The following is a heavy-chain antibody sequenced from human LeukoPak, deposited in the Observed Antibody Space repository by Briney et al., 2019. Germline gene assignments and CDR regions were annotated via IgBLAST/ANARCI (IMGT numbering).Heavy chain of an antibody. V-gene: IGHV1-18*01. J-gene: IGHJ4*02. CDR1: GYTFTSYG. CDR3: ARDQGRRDGYNFPFDY. Sequence: ASVKVPCKASGYTFTSYGISWVRQAPGQGLEWMGWISAYNGNTNYAQKLQGRVTMTTDTSTSTAYMELKSLRSDDTAVYYCARDQGRRDGYNFPFDYWGQGTLVTVSS. D-gene: IGHD5-24*01. CDR2: ISAYNGNT.